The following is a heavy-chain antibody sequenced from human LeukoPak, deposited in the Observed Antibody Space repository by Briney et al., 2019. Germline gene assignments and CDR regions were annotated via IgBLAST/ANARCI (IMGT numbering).Heavy chain of an antibody. V-gene: IGHV4-4*07. D-gene: IGHD6-19*01. CDR3: ARTIPHSSGWYSWDYYYYGMDV. CDR1: GGSISSYY. CDR2: IYTSGST. J-gene: IGHJ6*02. Sequence: SETPSLTCTVSGGSISSYYWSWIRQPAGKGLEWIGRIYTSGSTNYNPSLKSRVTMSVDTSKNQFSLKLSSVTAADTAVYYCARTIPHSSGWYSWDYYYYGMDVWGQGTTVTVSS.